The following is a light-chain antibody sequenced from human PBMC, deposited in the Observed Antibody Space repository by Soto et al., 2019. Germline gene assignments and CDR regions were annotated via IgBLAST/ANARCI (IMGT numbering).Light chain of an antibody. Sequence: QSVLTQPPSVSGAPGQRVTISCTGCSSNIGTGYDVHWYQHLPGTAPKLLIYGNNNRPSGVPDRFSGSKSGTSASLAITGLQAEDEADYYCQSYDSSLSGSVVFGGGTKLTVL. CDR2: GNN. V-gene: IGLV1-40*01. CDR1: SSNIGTGYD. J-gene: IGLJ2*01. CDR3: QSYDSSLSGSVV.